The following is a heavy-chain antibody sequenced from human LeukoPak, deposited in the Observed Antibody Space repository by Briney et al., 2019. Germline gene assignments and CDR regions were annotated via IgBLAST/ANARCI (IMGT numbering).Heavy chain of an antibody. CDR1: GDSLSSNSAT. CDR2: TYYRAKWYN. CDR3: ARGNGYPFDY. V-gene: IGHV6-1*01. Sequence: LQTLSLTSAISGDSLSSNSATWNWVRQSPSRGLEWLGRTYYRAKWYNDYAVSVKGRVTINPDASKKQFSLQLNSVTPEDTAMYYCARGNGYPFDYWGQGTLVTVSS. J-gene: IGHJ4*02. D-gene: IGHD3-16*01.